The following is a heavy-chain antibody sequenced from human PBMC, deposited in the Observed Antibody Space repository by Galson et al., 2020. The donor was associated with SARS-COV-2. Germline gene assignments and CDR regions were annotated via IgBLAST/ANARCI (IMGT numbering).Heavy chain of an antibody. Sequence: ASVKVSCKVSGYTLTELSMHWVRQAPGKGLEWMGGFDPEDGETIYAQNFQGRVTMTEDTSTDTAYMELSSLRSEDTAVYYCATLRVSTGTILHYYYSMDVWGQGTTVTVSS. D-gene: IGHD1-7*01. J-gene: IGHJ6*02. CDR2: FDPEDGET. CDR1: GYTLTELS. CDR3: ATLRVSTGTILHYYYSMDV. V-gene: IGHV1-24*01.